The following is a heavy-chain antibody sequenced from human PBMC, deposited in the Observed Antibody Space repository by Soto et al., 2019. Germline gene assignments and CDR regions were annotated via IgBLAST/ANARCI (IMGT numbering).Heavy chain of an antibody. CDR3: ARYSGSYHFDY. CDR1: GFTFSSYA. V-gene: IGHV3-30-3*01. Sequence: GGSLRLSCAASGFTFSSYAMHWVRQAPGKGLEWVAVISYDGSNKHYADSVKGRFTISRDNSKNTLYLQMNSLRAEDTAVYYCARYSGSYHFDYWGQGTLVTVSS. D-gene: IGHD1-26*01. J-gene: IGHJ4*02. CDR2: ISYDGSNK.